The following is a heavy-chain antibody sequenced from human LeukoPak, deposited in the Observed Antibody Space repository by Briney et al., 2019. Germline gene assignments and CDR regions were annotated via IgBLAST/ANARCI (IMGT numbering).Heavy chain of an antibody. Sequence: PGGSLRLSCAASGFTLSSYGMHWVRQAPGKGLEWVAFIRYDGSNKYYADSVKGRFTISRDNSKNTLYLQMNSLRAEDTAVYYCAKDYYGSGSYYLDYWGQGTLVTVSS. J-gene: IGHJ4*02. CDR1: GFTLSSYG. D-gene: IGHD3-10*01. CDR2: IRYDGSNK. CDR3: AKDYYGSGSYYLDY. V-gene: IGHV3-30*02.